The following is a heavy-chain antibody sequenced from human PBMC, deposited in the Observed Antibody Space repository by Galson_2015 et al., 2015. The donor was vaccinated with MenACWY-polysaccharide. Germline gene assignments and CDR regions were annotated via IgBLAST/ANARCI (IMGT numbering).Heavy chain of an antibody. Sequence: PRLSCAASGFSFNGYAMSWVRRAPGKGLEWVSTISVGGDTTYYADSVKGRFTISRDNSKNTLYLQMNSLRAEDTAIYYCAKAVVATALLDYWGQGTLVTVSS. CDR2: ISVGGDTT. D-gene: IGHD2-21*02. CDR1: GFSFNGYA. J-gene: IGHJ4*02. CDR3: AKAVVATALLDY. V-gene: IGHV3-23*01.